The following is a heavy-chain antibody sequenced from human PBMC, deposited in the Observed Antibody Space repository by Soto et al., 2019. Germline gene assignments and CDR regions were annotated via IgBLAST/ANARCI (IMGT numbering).Heavy chain of an antibody. CDR3: ATSNWFDP. CDR1: GGSISSRGYY. CDR2: IYYSGST. V-gene: IGHV4-39*01. J-gene: IGHJ5*02. Sequence: QLQLQESGPGLVKPSETLSLTCTVSGGSISSRGYYWGWIRQPPGKGLEWIGTIYYSGSTYYNPSLKSRVTISVATSKNQFSRKLSSVTAADTAVYYCATSNWFDPWGQGTLVTVSS.